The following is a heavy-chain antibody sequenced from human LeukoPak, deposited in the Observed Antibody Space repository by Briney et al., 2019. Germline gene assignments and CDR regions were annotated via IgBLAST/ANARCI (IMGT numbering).Heavy chain of an antibody. J-gene: IGHJ5*02. Sequence: PGGSLRLSCVASGLTSSNYAMSWVRQAPGKGLEWVSGTRGSGHVYFADSVQGRFTISRDNSKNTLYLQMNSLRAEDTATYYCATSYGSGVPNWFDPWGQGVLVTVSS. V-gene: IGHV3-23*01. CDR2: TRGSGHV. CDR3: ATSYGSGVPNWFDP. CDR1: GLTSSNYA. D-gene: IGHD3-10*01.